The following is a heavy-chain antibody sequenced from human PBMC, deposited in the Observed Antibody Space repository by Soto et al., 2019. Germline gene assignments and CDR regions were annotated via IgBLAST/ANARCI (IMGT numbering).Heavy chain of an antibody. J-gene: IGHJ4*02. Sequence: QVQLVQSGAAVKKPGASVKVSCTASGYTFTSYGIRWVRQHPGQGLEWMGWISAYNGNTNYAQKLQGRVTMTTDTSTSTAYMELRSVRSDDTAVYYCARVRNCSGGSCYSSFFDYWGQGTLVTVSS. CDR1: GYTFTSYG. V-gene: IGHV1-18*01. CDR3: ARVRNCSGGSCYSSFFDY. CDR2: ISAYNGNT. D-gene: IGHD2-15*01.